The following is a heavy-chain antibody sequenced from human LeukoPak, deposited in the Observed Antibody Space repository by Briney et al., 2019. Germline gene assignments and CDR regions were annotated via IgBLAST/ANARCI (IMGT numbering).Heavy chain of an antibody. J-gene: IGHJ4*02. D-gene: IGHD6-13*01. CDR3: ATRHSSSFGSFDY. V-gene: IGHV4-59*01. CDR1: GGSISSYY. Sequence: SETLSLTCTVSGGSISSYYWSWIRQPPGKGLEWIGYISYSGSTNYNPSLKSRVTISVDTSKNQFSLKLSSVTAADTAVYYCATRHSSSFGSFDYWGQGTLVTVSS. CDR2: ISYSGST.